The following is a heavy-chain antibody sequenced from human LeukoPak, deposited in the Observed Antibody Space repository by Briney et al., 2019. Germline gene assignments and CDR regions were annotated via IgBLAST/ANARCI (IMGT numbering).Heavy chain of an antibody. J-gene: IGHJ6*02. Sequence: GGSLRLSCVASGFSFNNYRMTWVRQAPGKGLEWVSSISSSSSYIYYADSVKGRFTISRDNAKNSLYLQMNSLRAEDTAVYYCARDTYGDYLYGMDVWGQGTTVTVSS. V-gene: IGHV3-21*01. CDR2: ISSSSSYI. CDR1: GFSFNNYR. D-gene: IGHD4-17*01. CDR3: ARDTYGDYLYGMDV.